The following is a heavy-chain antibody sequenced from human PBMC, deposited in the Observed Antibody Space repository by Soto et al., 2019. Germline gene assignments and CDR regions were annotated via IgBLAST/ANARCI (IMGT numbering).Heavy chain of an antibody. CDR2: IYYSGSA. D-gene: IGHD3-22*01. V-gene: IGHV4-31*03. J-gene: IGHJ4*02. CDR1: GGSIYAGGYY. Sequence: TLSLSCTVSGGSIYAGGYYWSWIRQRPGEGLEWIGYIYYSGSAYYNPSLKGRVVISVDTSKNQFSLRVSSVTAADTAVYYCARDPFGGYTDSSGSYSYWGQGALVNAS. CDR3: ARDPFGGYTDSSGSYSY.